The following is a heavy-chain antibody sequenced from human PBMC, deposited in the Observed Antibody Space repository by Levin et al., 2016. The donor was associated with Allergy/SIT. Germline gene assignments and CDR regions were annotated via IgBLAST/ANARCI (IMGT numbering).Heavy chain of an antibody. D-gene: IGHD3-3*01. J-gene: IGHJ6*02. Sequence: WVRQAPGQRLEWMGWINAGNGNTKYSQKFQGRVTITRDTSASTAYMELSSLRSEDTAVYYCARVPITIFGVVSLYYYYGMDVWGQGTTVTVSS. CDR3: ARVPITIFGVVSLYYYYGMDV. V-gene: IGHV1-3*01. CDR2: INAGNGNT.